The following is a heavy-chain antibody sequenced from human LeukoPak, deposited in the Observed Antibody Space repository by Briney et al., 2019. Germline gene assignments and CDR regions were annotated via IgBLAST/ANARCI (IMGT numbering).Heavy chain of an antibody. Sequence: GGSLRLSCAASGFTFSSYSMNWVRQAPGKGLEWVSYISSSSSTIYYADSVKGRFTISRDNAKNSLYLQMNSLRDEDTAVYYCARGYCSSTSCYSYYYYYGMDVWGQGTTVTVSS. CDR3: ARGYCSSTSCYSYYYYYGMDV. V-gene: IGHV3-48*02. J-gene: IGHJ6*02. CDR1: GFTFSSYS. CDR2: ISSSSSTI. D-gene: IGHD2-2*02.